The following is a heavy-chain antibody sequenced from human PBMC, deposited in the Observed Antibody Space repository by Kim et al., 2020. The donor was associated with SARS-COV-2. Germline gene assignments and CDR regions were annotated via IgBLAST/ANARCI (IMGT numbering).Heavy chain of an antibody. CDR3: ARDGDSPNYYDSSGCFDY. D-gene: IGHD3-22*01. CDR2: ISAYNGNT. CDR1: GYTFTSYG. J-gene: IGHJ4*02. V-gene: IGHV1-18*04. Sequence: ASVKVSCKASGYTFTSYGISWVRQAPGQGLEWMGWISAYNGNTNYAQKLQGRVTMTTDTSTSTAYMELRSLRSDDTAVYYCARDGDSPNYYDSSGCFDYWGQGTLVTVSS.